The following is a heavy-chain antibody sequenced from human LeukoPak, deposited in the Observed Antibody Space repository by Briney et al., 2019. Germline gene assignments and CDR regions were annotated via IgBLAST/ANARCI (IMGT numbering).Heavy chain of an antibody. CDR2: IYYSGST. Sequence: SETLSLTCTVSGGSISSSSYYWGWIRQPPGKGLEWIGSIYYSGSTYYNPSLKSRVTISVDTSKNQFSLKLSSVTAADTAVYYCAREIAAAGHYYYYMDVWGKGTTVTVSS. D-gene: IGHD6-13*01. CDR3: AREIAAAGHYYYYMDV. CDR1: GGSISSSSYY. V-gene: IGHV4-39*07. J-gene: IGHJ6*03.